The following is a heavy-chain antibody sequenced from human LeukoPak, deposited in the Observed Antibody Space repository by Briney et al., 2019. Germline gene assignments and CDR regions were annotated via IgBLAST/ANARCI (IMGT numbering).Heavy chain of an antibody. V-gene: IGHV4-31*03. CDR2: IYYSGST. Sequence: SQTLSLTCTVSGGSISSGGYYWSWIRQHPGKGLEWIGYIYYSGSTYYNPSLKSRVTISVDTSKNQFSLKLSSVTAADTAVYYCVRAPLYCYDSSGYYGYYFDYWGQGTLVTVSS. CDR3: VRAPLYCYDSSGYYGYYFDY. D-gene: IGHD3-22*01. J-gene: IGHJ4*02. CDR1: GGSISSGGYY.